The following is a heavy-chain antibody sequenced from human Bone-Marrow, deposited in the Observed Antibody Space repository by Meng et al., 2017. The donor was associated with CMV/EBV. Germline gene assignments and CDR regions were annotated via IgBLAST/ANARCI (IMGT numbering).Heavy chain of an antibody. CDR1: GFTFSNAW. D-gene: IGHD5-18*01. CDR3: ARDLWIQLWFNYYGMDV. V-gene: IGHV3-15*01. CDR2: IKSKTDGGTT. Sequence: GESLKISCAASGFTFSNAWMSWVRQAPGKGLEWVGRIKSKTDGGTTDYAAPVKGRFTISRDNAKNSLYLQMNSLRAEDTAVYYCARDLWIQLWFNYYGMDVCGQGTTVTVSS. J-gene: IGHJ6*02.